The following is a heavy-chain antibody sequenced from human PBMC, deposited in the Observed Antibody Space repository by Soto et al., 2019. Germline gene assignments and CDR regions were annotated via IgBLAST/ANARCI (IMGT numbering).Heavy chain of an antibody. CDR1: GGSISSGGYY. J-gene: IGHJ4*02. CDR3: ARATSSGWFLVDY. Sequence: QVQLQESGPGLVKPSQTLSLACTVSGGSISSGGYYWSWIRQHPGKGLEWIGYIYYSGSTYYNPSLKSRVTISVDTSKNQFSLKLSSVTAADTAVYYCARATSSGWFLVDYWGQGTLVTVSS. CDR2: IYYSGST. V-gene: IGHV4-31*03. D-gene: IGHD6-19*01.